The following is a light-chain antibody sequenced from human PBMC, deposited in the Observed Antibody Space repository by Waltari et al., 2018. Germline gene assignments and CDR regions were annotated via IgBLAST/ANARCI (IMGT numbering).Light chain of an antibody. CDR1: QSVSST. J-gene: IGKJ2*01. V-gene: IGKV3-15*01. Sequence: EIVMTQSQATLSVSPGERATLSCRASQSVSSTFAWYQQKPGQAPRLLIYGASTRATGIPARCSGSGSRTEFTLTISSLQSEDFAVYYCQQYNNWYTFGQRTKLEIK. CDR2: GAS. CDR3: QQYNNWYT.